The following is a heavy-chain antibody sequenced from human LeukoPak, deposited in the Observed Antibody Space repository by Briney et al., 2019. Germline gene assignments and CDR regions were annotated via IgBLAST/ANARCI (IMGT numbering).Heavy chain of an antibody. CDR2: ISYDGSNK. CDR3: AKDPNGDYVGAFDM. Sequence: QPGGSLRLSCVASGFSFSDSVIHWVRQAPGKGLEWVAVISYDGSNKYYADSVKGRFTISRDNSKNTLYLQMNSLRAEDTAIYHCAKDPNGDYVGAFDMWGQGTMVTVSS. CDR1: GFSFSDSV. D-gene: IGHD4-17*01. V-gene: IGHV3-30*18. J-gene: IGHJ3*02.